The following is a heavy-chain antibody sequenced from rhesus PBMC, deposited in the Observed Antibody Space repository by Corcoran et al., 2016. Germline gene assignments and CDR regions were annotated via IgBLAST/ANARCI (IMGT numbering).Heavy chain of an antibody. J-gene: IGHJ6*01. D-gene: IGHD6-37*01. CDR3: ARLVAGSGLDS. V-gene: IGHV4-147*01. CDR2: IHGGSGST. CDR1: AGSTSSNY. Sequence: QVLLQESGPGLVKPSETLSRTCTVSAGSTSSNYWSWIRQSPGKGLEWIGYIHGGSGSTSYNPSLKSLVTFSRDPSKNQFSLTLTSVTAADTAVYYCARLVAGSGLDSWGQGVVVTVSS.